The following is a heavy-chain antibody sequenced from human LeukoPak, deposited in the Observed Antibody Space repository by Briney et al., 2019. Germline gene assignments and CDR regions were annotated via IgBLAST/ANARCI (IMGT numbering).Heavy chain of an antibody. CDR1: GYTFTSYD. CDR2: MNPNSGNT. CDR3: ARKEAFDI. Sequence: ASVKVSCKAPGYTFTSYDINWVRQATGQGLEWMGWMNPNSGNTGYAQEFQGRVTITRNTSISTAHMELSSLRSEDTAVYYCARKEAFDIWGQGTMVAVSS. J-gene: IGHJ3*02. V-gene: IGHV1-8*03.